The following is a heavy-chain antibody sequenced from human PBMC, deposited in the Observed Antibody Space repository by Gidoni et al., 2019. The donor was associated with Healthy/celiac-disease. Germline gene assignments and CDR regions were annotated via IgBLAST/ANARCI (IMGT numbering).Heavy chain of an antibody. CDR3: ARGSYGDYYYFDY. D-gene: IGHD4-17*01. V-gene: IGHV3-7*03. Sequence: EVQLVESGGGLVQPGWSLRLSCAASGFTCSSYWMSWVRQAQGKGLEWVANIKQDGSEKYYVDSVKCLFTISRDNAKNSLDLQMNSLRAEDTAVYYCARGSYGDYYYFDYWGQGTLVTVSS. CDR2: IKQDGSEK. CDR1: GFTCSSYW. J-gene: IGHJ4*02.